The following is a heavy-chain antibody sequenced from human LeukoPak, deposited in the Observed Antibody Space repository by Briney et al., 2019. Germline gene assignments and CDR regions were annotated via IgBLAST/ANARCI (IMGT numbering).Heavy chain of an antibody. CDR1: GGSISSSSYY. CDR2: IYYSGST. V-gene: IGHV4-39*02. CDR3: ARGAHYYDSSGSFDY. Sequence: SETLSLTCTVSGGSISSSSYYWGWIRQPPGKGLEWIGSIYYSGSTYCNPSLKSRVTISVDTSKNHSSLKLSSVTAADTAVYYCARGAHYYDSSGSFDYWGQGTLVTVSS. D-gene: IGHD3-22*01. J-gene: IGHJ4*02.